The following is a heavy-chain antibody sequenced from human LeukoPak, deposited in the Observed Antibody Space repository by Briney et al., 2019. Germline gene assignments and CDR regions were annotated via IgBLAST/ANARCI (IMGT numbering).Heavy chain of an antibody. J-gene: IGHJ3*02. D-gene: IGHD3-22*01. CDR3: ARDRRESSGSGYLPHAFDI. CDR1: GGSISSSSYY. Sequence: SETLSLTCTVSGGSISSSSYYWGWIRQPPGKGLEWIGSIYYSGSTYYNPSLKSRVTISVDTSKNQFSLKLSSVTAADTAVYYCARDRRESSGSGYLPHAFDIWGQGTMVTVSS. CDR2: IYYSGST. V-gene: IGHV4-39*07.